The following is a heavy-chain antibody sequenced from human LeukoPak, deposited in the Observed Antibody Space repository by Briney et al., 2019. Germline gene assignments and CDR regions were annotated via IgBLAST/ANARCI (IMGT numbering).Heavy chain of an antibody. CDR2: INSNSGGT. CDR3: ARDHAARPDNAFDL. Sequence: ASVKVSCKASGYTFTSYYMHWVRQAPGQGLEWMGWINSNSGGTSYAQNFQGRVTMTRDTSINTAYMELNRLRSDDTAIFYCARDHAARPDNAFDLWGQGTMVTVSS. V-gene: IGHV1-2*02. J-gene: IGHJ3*01. D-gene: IGHD6-25*01. CDR1: GYTFTSYY.